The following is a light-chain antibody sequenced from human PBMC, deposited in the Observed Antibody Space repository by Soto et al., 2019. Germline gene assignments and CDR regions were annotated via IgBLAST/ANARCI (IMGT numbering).Light chain of an antibody. CDR3: QQYNKWPPIT. Sequence: EIVMTQSPATLSGSPGERATVSCSASQSVSNKLAWYQQKPGQAPRLLIYDASTRATGIPARFSGSGSGTEFTLTISSLQSEDFAVYYCQQYNKWPPITFGQGTRLEIK. CDR1: QSVSNK. J-gene: IGKJ5*01. CDR2: DAS. V-gene: IGKV3-15*01.